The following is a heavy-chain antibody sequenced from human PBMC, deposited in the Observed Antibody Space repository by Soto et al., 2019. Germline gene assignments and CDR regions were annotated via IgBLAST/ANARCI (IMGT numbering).Heavy chain of an antibody. CDR2: INHSGST. J-gene: IGHJ4*02. Sequence: SDTLSLTSAVYGESFSGSYWSWIRQHPGKGLEWIGEINHSGSTNYNPSLKSRVTISVDTSKNQFSLKLSSVTAADTAVYYCARGEKRYYGSGSSNFDYWGQGTLVTVSS. CDR3: ARGEKRYYGSGSSNFDY. CDR1: GESFSGSY. V-gene: IGHV4-34*01. D-gene: IGHD3-10*01.